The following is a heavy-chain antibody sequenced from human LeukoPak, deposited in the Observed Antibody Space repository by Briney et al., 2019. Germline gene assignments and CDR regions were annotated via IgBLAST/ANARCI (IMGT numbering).Heavy chain of an antibody. CDR1: GGSVSSDKYY. D-gene: IGHD2-15*01. CDR2: IYHSGST. Sequence: SETLSLTCIVSGGSVSSDKYYWSWIRQPPGKGLEWIGYIYHSGSTDYSPSLKSRATIAVDTSKNQFSLKLTSVTAADTAIYYCAGQLSGYGYWGQGTLVTVSS. CDR3: AGQLSGYGY. V-gene: IGHV4-61*01. J-gene: IGHJ4*02.